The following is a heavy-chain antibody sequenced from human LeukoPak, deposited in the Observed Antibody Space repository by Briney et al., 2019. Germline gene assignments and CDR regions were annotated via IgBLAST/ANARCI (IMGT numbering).Heavy chain of an antibody. CDR1: GSTFSSYG. CDR3: AKVGAVEQGPGMDV. V-gene: IGHV3-30*18. D-gene: IGHD1/OR15-1a*01. CDR2: ISYDGSNK. J-gene: IGHJ6*02. Sequence: GGSLRLSCAASGSTFSSYGMHWVRQAPGKGLEWVAVISYDGSNKYYADSVKGRFTISRDNSKNTLYLQMNSLRAEDTAVYYCAKVGAVEQGPGMDVWGQGTTVTVSS.